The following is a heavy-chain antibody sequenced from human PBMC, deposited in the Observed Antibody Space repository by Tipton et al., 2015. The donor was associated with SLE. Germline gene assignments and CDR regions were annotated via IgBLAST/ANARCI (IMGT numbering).Heavy chain of an antibody. D-gene: IGHD3-22*01. V-gene: IGHV4-34*01. CDR2: IYYSGST. CDR3: ASIRITMIVVVTSDAFDI. Sequence: TLSLTCAVYGGSFSGYYWSWIRQPPGKGLEWIGSIYYSGSTYYNPSLKSRVTISVDTSKNQFSLKLSSVTAADTAVYYCASIRITMIVVVTSDAFDIWGQGTMVTVSS. J-gene: IGHJ3*02. CDR1: GGSFSGYY.